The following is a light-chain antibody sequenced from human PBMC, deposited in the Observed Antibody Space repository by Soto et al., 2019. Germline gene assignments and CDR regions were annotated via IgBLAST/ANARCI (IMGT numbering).Light chain of an antibody. CDR3: TSYTRSNTVV. V-gene: IGLV2-14*01. CDR2: EVS. Sequence: QSVLTQPASVSGSPGQSITISCTGTSSDVGGYNYVSWYQHHPGKAPKLMIYEVSNRPSGVSNRFSGSKSGNTASLAISGLQAEDEAEYYCTSYTRSNTVVFGGGTKLTVL. CDR1: SSDVGGYNY. J-gene: IGLJ2*01.